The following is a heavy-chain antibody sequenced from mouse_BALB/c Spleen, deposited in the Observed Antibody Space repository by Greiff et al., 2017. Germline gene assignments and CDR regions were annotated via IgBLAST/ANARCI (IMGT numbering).Heavy chain of an antibody. V-gene: IGHV1-67*01. Sequence: QVQLKESGPELVRPGVSVKISCKGSGYTFTDYVMHWVKQSHAKSLEWIGRISTYSGNTNYNQKFKGKAIMTVDKFSSTVYMELARLTSEDSAVYCCAREELGLLTSYYAMDDGGQGPSATV. D-gene: IGHD2-3*01. CDR2: ISTYSGNT. J-gene: IGHJ4*01. CDR1: GYTFTDYV. CDR3: AREELGLLTSYYAMDD.